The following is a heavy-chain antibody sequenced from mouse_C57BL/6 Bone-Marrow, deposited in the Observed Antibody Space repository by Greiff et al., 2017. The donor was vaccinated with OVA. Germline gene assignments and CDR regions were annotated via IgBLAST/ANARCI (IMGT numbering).Heavy chain of an antibody. CDR3: TNYYDGSSYDGY. J-gene: IGHJ2*01. CDR2: IYPGDGDT. V-gene: IGHV1-82*01. Sequence: QVQLQQPGPELVKPGASVKISCKASGYAFSSSWMNWVKQRPGKGLEWIGRIYPGDGDTNYNGKFKGKATLTADKSSSTAYMQLSSLTSEDSAVYFCTNYYDGSSYDGYWGKGTTLTVSS. CDR1: GYAFSSSW. D-gene: IGHD1-1*01.